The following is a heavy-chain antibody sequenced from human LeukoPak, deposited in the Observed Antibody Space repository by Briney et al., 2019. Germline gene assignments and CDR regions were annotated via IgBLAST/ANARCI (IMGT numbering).Heavy chain of an antibody. V-gene: IGHV3-33*06. CDR3: AKRGTYSEGYFDS. D-gene: IGHD3-16*01. CDR2: IWYDGSNK. CDR1: GFTFSSYG. Sequence: PGGSLRLSCAASGFTFSSYGMHWVRQAPGKGLEWVAVIWYDGSNKYYADSVKGRFTISRDNSKNTLYLQMNSLRAEDTAVYYCAKRGTYSEGYFDSWGQGTLVTVSS. J-gene: IGHJ4*02.